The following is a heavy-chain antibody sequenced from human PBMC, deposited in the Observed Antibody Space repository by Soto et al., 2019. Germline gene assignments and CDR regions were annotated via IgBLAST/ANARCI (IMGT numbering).Heavy chain of an antibody. CDR1: GGTFSTFG. CDR2: IIPMFGTA. V-gene: IGHV1-69*01. D-gene: IGHD3-22*01. Sequence: QVQLVQSGAEVKKPGSSVKVSCTASGGTFSTFGITWVRQAPGQGLEWMGGIIPMFGTAHYAQKFQGRVTITADESTRTVYMELSSLRSEDTAVYYCARFPPPRGYYAYWGQGTLVTVSS. CDR3: ARFPPPRGYYAY. J-gene: IGHJ4*02.